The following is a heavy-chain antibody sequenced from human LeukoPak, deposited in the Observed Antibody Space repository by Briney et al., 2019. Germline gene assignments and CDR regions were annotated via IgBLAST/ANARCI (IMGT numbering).Heavy chain of an antibody. CDR1: GGSFGGYY. J-gene: IGHJ4*02. D-gene: IGHD2-2*01. V-gene: IGHV4-34*01. CDR3: ARGTIVVVPAAMLAPFFDY. Sequence: SETLSLTCAVYGGSFGGYYWSWIRQPPGKGLEWIGEINHSGSTNYNPSLKSRVTISVDTSKNQFSLKLSSVTAADTAVYYCARGTIVVVPAAMLAPFFDYWGQGTLVTVSS. CDR2: INHSGST.